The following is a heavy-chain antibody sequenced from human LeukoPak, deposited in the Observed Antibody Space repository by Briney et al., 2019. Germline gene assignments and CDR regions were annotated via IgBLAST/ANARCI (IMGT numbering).Heavy chain of an antibody. CDR1: GFSLSTSGVG. V-gene: IGHV2-5*02. CDR3: AHRPDPRGAYYYGMDV. J-gene: IGHJ6*02. CDR2: IYWDDDK. Sequence: SGPTLVNPTQTLTLTCTFSGFSLSTSGVGVGWIRQPPGKALEWLALIYWDDDKRYSPSLKSRLTITKDTSKNQVVLTMTNMDPADTATYYCAHRPDPRGAYYYGMDVWGQGTTVTVSS.